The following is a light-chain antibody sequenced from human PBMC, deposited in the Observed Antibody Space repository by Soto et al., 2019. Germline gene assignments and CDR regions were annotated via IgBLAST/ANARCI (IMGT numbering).Light chain of an antibody. CDR1: SSNIGAGYD. CDR3: MSYVGSNIFV. Sequence: QSALTQPPSVSGAPGQRVIISCTGSSSNIGAGYDVNWYQHHPGKVPKLIIYEVTKRPSGVPDRFSGSKSGNTASLTVSGLQAEDEADYYCMSYVGSNIFVFGTGTKVTVL. J-gene: IGLJ1*01. V-gene: IGLV1-40*01. CDR2: EVT.